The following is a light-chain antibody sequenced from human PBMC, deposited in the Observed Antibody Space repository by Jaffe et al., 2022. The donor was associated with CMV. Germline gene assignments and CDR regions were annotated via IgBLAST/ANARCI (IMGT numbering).Light chain of an antibody. CDR2: AAS. J-gene: IGKJ2*01. Sequence: DIQMTQSPSSLSASVGDRVTITCRASQAISNSLAWYQQKPGKAPKLLLYAASRLESGVPSRFSGSGSGTDYTLTISSLQPEDFATYYCQQYFSFVYTFGQGTKLEIK. V-gene: IGKV1-NL1*01. CDR1: QAISNS. CDR3: QQYFSFVYT.